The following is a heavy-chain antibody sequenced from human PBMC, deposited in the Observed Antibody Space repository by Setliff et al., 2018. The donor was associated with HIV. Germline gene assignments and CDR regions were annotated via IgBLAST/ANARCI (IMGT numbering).Heavy chain of an antibody. CDR1: GFTFTNAW. V-gene: IGHV3-15*01. CDR2: IKSKTDGETE. J-gene: IGHJ5*02. D-gene: IGHD3-3*01. Sequence: GGSLRLSCAASGFTFTNAWMSWVRQAPGKGLEWVGRIKSKTDGETEDYAAPVKGRFTISRDNSKNTVYLHMNSLRAEDTAVYYCARGQRLTIFGVVIRRDWFDPWGQGTLVTVSS. CDR3: ARGQRLTIFGVVIRRDWFDP.